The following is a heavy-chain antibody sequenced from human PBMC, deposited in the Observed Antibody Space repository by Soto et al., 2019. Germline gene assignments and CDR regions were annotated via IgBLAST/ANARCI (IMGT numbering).Heavy chain of an antibody. CDR3: ARYFNVWGVTCVDP. Sequence: LPLTCTLYGGSISIGRHCWSLIRQHPGKGLQWIGYIYYSRSTYDSPTLKSRVTISVDTSKNQCSLKLSSVTAAYTAVYYCARYFNVWGVTCVDPWGQGTLVTVSS. CDR2: IYYSRST. J-gene: IGHJ5*01. D-gene: IGHD3-10*02. V-gene: IGHV4-31*03. CDR1: GGSISIGRHC.